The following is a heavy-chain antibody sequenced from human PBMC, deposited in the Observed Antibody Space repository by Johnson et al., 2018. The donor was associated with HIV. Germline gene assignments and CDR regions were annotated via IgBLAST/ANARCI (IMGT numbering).Heavy chain of an antibody. CDR2: ISHDESTE. D-gene: IGHD3-22*01. CDR3: AISAEDYYDSSAVPMDAFDI. Sequence: VQVVESGGGVVQPGRSLRLSCAASGFSFSTYDMHWVRQAPGKGLEWVAFISHDESTEYYADSVKGRFTISRDNPWNTLYLQMNSLRAEDTAVYYCAISAEDYYDSSAVPMDAFDIWGQGTMVTVSS. J-gene: IGHJ3*02. V-gene: IGHV3-30*03. CDR1: GFSFSTYD.